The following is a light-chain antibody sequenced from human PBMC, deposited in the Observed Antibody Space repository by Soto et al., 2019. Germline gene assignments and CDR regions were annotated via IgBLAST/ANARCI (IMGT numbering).Light chain of an antibody. V-gene: IGLV2-11*01. Sequence: QSALTQPRSVSASPGQSVAISCTKTSSDFGGSEFVSWYQQQPGKAPKLIIYDATQRPSGVPDRFSGSKSGDTASLTISGLQSEDEADYYFCSYTYTYSVFGGGTKLTVL. CDR1: SSDFGGSEF. CDR2: DAT. J-gene: IGLJ3*02. CDR3: CSYTYTYSV.